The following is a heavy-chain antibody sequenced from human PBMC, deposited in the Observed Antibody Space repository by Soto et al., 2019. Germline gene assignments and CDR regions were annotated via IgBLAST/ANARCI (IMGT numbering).Heavy chain of an antibody. D-gene: IGHD1-7*01. CDR2: INQDGSEK. CDR1: EFPFSVCW. J-gene: IGHJ6*02. V-gene: IGHV3-7*03. Sequence: PGGSLRLSCAASEFPFSVCWMTWVRQAPGKGLEWVANINQDGSEKYYADSVKGRFTISRDNAKNSVYLQMNSLKAEDTAVYYCARWNFAMDVWGQGTTVTVSS. CDR3: ARWNFAMDV.